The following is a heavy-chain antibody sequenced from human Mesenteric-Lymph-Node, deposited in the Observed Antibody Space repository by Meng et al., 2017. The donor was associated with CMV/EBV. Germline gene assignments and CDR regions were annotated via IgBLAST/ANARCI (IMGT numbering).Heavy chain of an antibody. CDR2: IYGTGIT. CDR1: GVSVTSGAYH. D-gene: IGHD2/OR15-2a*01. CDR3: AKSRSSTPGIVDD. V-gene: IGHV4-61*08. Sequence: QGQLQESGPGLVKPSEALSLTCIVSGVSVTSGAYHWSWIRQSPGKGLEWIGYIYGTGITIYNPSLKSRVTILLETSKNQFSLKLNSVTTADTAVYYCAKSRSSTPGIVDDWGQGTLVTAS. J-gene: IGHJ4*02.